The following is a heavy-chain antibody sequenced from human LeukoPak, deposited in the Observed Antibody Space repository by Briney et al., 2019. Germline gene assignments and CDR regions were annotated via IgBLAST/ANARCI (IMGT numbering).Heavy chain of an antibody. Sequence: ASVKVSCRASGYTFNSSYMHWVRQAPGQGLEWMGIINPSDDSTRYAQKFQGRVTMTKDTSTNTVYMHLSSLSSDDTAVYYCARAYYESSAYRHAVYFDYWGQGTLVTVSS. CDR1: GYTFNSSY. CDR2: INPSDDST. J-gene: IGHJ4*02. V-gene: IGHV1-46*02. D-gene: IGHD3-22*01. CDR3: ARAYYESSAYRHAVYFDY.